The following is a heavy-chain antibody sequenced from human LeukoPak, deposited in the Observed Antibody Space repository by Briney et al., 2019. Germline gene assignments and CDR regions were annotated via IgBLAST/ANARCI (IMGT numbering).Heavy chain of an antibody. J-gene: IGHJ6*02. CDR3: ARENIVVVPDYYHYYGMDV. CDR2: INPNSGGT. V-gene: IGHV1-2*02. Sequence: ASVKVSCKASGYTFTGYYMHWVRQAPGQGLEWMGWINPNSGGTNYAQKFQGRVTMTRDTSISTAYMELSRLRSDDTAVYYCARENIVVVPDYYHYYGMDVWGQGTTVTVSS. CDR1: GYTFTGYY. D-gene: IGHD2-2*01.